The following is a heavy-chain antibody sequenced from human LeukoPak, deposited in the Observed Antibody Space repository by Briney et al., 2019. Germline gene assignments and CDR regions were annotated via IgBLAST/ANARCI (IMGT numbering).Heavy chain of an antibody. CDR1: GYSISSGYY. CDR2: ISWNSGSI. J-gene: IGHJ3*02. V-gene: IGHV3-9*01. CDR3: AKDRDSGSYYPIKTHDAFDI. Sequence: LSLTCTVSGYSISSGYYWGWIRQPPGKGLEWVSGISWNSGSIGYADSVKGRFTISRDNAKNSLYLQMNSLRAEDTALYYCAKDRDSGSYYPIKTHDAFDIWGQGTMVTVSS. D-gene: IGHD1-26*01.